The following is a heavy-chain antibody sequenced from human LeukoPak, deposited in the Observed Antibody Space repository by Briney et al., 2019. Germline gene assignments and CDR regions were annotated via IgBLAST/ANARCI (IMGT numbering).Heavy chain of an antibody. CDR1: GGTFSSYA. CDR3: ARGPIKPLRGFVSWFDP. D-gene: IGHD1-14*01. Sequence: ASVKVSCKASGGTFSSYAINWVRQATGQGLEWMGWMNPNSGNTGYAQKFQGRVTITRNTSISTAYMELSSLRSEDTAVYYCARGPIKPLRGFVSWFDPWGQGTLVTVSS. J-gene: IGHJ5*02. V-gene: IGHV1-8*03. CDR2: MNPNSGNT.